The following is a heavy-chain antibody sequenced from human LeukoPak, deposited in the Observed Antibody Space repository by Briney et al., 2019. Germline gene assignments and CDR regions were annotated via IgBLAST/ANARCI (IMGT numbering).Heavy chain of an antibody. J-gene: IGHJ3*02. CDR2: INHSGST. CDR1: GGSFSGYY. V-gene: IGHV4-34*01. Sequence: SETLSLTCAVYGGSFSGYYWSWIRQPPGKGLEWIGEINHSGSTNYNPSLKSRVTISVDTSKNQFSLKLSSVTAADTAVYYCARGVGDIVVVPAANDFDIWGQGTMVTVSS. CDR3: ARGVGDIVVVPAANDFDI. D-gene: IGHD2-2*01.